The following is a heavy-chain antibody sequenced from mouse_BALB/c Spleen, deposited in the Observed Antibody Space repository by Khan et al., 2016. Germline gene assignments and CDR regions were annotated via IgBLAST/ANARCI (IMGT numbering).Heavy chain of an antibody. CDR1: GYSITSDYA. Sequence: VQLKESGPGLVKPSQSLSLTCTVTGYSITSDYAWNWIRQFPGNKLGWLGYISYSGDTHYNPSLTSRISITRDTSKNQFFLQLNSVTSEDTATEEGAREDYSWFDYCGQGTLVTVSA. CDR3: AREDYSWFDY. D-gene: IGHD1-1*02. CDR2: ISYSGDT. V-gene: IGHV3-2*02. J-gene: IGHJ3*01.